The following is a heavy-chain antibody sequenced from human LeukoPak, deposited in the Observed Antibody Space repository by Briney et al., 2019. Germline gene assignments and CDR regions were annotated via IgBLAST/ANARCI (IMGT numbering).Heavy chain of an antibody. CDR1: GGSINNYF. CDR3: ARVAAGDDYYYYYYMDV. J-gene: IGHJ6*03. CDR2: IYYSDST. V-gene: IGHV4-59*01. Sequence: SETLSLTRTVSGGSINNYFWSWIRQPPGKGLECIAYIYYSDSTNYNPSLKSRVTISVDTSKNQFSLKLSSVTAADTAVYYCARVAAGDDYYYYYYMDVWGKGTTVTISS. D-gene: IGHD6-13*01.